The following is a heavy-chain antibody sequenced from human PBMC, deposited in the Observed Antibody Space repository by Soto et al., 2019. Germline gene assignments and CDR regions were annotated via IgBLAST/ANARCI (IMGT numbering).Heavy chain of an antibody. V-gene: IGHV3-30*18. D-gene: IGHD1-26*01. CDR3: AKGPVGY. J-gene: IGHJ4*02. CDR2: ISYDGSNK. Sequence: QVQLVESGGGVVQPGRSLRLSCAASGFTFSSYGMHWVRQAPGKGLEWVAVISYDGSNKYYADSVKGRFTISRDNSKNALYLQMNSVRAEDTAVYYCAKGPVGYWGQGTLVTVSS. CDR1: GFTFSSYG.